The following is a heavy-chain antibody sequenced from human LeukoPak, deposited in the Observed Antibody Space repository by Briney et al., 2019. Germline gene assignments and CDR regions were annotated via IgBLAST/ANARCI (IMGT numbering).Heavy chain of an antibody. CDR1: GFTFSSNY. Sequence: GGSLRLSCAASGFTFSSNYMSWVRQAPGKGLEGVSVIYSGGSTYYADSVKGRFTISRDNSKNTLYLQMNSLRAEDTAVYYCARLQDWTVTAPVDYWGQGTLVTVSS. CDR3: ARLQDWTVTAPVDY. D-gene: IGHD2-21*02. J-gene: IGHJ4*02. V-gene: IGHV3-66*04. CDR2: IYSGGST.